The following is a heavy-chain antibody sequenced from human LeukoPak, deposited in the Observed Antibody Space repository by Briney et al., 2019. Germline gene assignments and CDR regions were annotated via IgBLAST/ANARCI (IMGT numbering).Heavy chain of an antibody. D-gene: IGHD6-19*01. CDR2: INHSGST. CDR1: GGSFSGYY. J-gene: IGHJ4*02. CDR3: ARMSSGWYVYYFDY. Sequence: PSETLSLTCAVYGGSFSGYYWSWIRQPPGKGLEWIGEINHSGSTNYNPSLKSRVTISVDTSKNQFSLKLSSVTAADTAVYYCARMSSGWYVYYFDYWGQGTLVTVSS. V-gene: IGHV4-34*01.